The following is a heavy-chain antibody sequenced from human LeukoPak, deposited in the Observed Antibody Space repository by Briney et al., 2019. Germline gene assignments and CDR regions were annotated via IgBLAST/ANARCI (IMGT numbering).Heavy chain of an antibody. CDR2: ISSSGSTI. D-gene: IGHD3-22*01. CDR1: GFTFSSYE. Sequence: GGSLRLSCAASGFTFSSYEMNWVRQAPGKGLEWVSYISSSGSTIYYAGSVKGRFTISRDNAKNSLYLQMNSLRAEDTAVYYCARGTYYYDSSGYSKGHFDYWGQGTLVTVSS. V-gene: IGHV3-48*03. CDR3: ARGTYYYDSSGYSKGHFDY. J-gene: IGHJ4*02.